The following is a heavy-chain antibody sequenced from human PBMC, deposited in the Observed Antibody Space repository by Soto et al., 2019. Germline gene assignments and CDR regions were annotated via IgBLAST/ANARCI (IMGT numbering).Heavy chain of an antibody. J-gene: IGHJ4*02. V-gene: IGHV3-74*03. CDR3: ARDLTSLATPGDDFDY. CDR1: GFTFTNYG. D-gene: IGHD3-10*01. CDR2: IDEMGTYT. Sequence: EVQLVESGGGLFQPGGSLRLSCAVYGFTFTNYGIHWVRKAPGKGLMWVQGIDEMGTYTPYAASVKGGFSISGDNAYNTLYLQMKRRRDDDTPVYYCARDLTSLATPGDDFDYWRQGTLVTVSS.